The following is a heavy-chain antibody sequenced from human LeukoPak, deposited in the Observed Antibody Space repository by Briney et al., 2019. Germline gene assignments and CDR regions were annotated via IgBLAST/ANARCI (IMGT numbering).Heavy chain of an antibody. CDR3: ARDLTGTNYYFDY. V-gene: IGHV3-33*01. D-gene: IGHD1-7*01. Sequence: GRSLRPSCAASGFTFSSYGMHWVRQAPGKGLEWVAVIWYDGSNKYYADSVKGRFTISRDNSKNTLYLQMNSLRAEDTAVYYCARDLTGTNYYFDYWGQGTLVTVSS. CDR1: GFTFSSYG. J-gene: IGHJ4*02. CDR2: IWYDGSNK.